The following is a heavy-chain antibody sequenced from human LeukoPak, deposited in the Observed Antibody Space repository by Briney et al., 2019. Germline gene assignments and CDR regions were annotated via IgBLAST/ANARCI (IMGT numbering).Heavy chain of an antibody. J-gene: IGHJ5*02. V-gene: IGHV4-30-4*08. Sequence: PSETLSLTCTVSGGSISSGDYYWSWIRQPPGKGLEWIGYIYYSGSTYYNPSLKSRVIISVDTSKNQFSLKLSSVTAADTAVYYCARDNERPGKRAVWFDPWGQGTLVTVSS. CDR3: ARDNERPGKRAVWFDP. CDR1: GGSISSGDYY. CDR2: IYYSGST. D-gene: IGHD1-1*01.